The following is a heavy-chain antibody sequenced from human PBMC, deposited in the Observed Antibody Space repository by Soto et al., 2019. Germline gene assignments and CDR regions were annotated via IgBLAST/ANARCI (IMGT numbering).Heavy chain of an antibody. V-gene: IGHV3-53*01. J-gene: IGHJ4*02. CDR1: GFAVSSKY. D-gene: IGHD6-19*01. Sequence: EVQLVESGGGLIQPGGSLRLSCAASGFAVSSKYMTWVRQAPGKGLEWVSVIYGGGTTYYADSVKGRFTISRDTSKNTLYLQMNSLRAEDTAVYCCVQTTGWPGFDFWGQGTRFTVSS. CDR2: IYGGGTT. CDR3: VQTTGWPGFDF.